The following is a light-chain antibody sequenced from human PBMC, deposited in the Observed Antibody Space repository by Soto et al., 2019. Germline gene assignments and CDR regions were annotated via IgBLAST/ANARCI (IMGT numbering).Light chain of an antibody. Sequence: DIQLTQSPSSRSASAGDRVTITCRASQSISTWLAWYQQKPGKAPKLLIYDASSLESGVPSRFSGSGSGTEFTLTISSLQPDDFATYYCQQYNSYSGTFGQGTKVDIK. V-gene: IGKV1-5*01. CDR2: DAS. J-gene: IGKJ1*01. CDR3: QQYNSYSGT. CDR1: QSISTW.